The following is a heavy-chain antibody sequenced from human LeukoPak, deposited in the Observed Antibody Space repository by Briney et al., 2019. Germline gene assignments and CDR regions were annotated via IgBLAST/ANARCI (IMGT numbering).Heavy chain of an antibody. V-gene: IGHV1-69*05. D-gene: IGHD5-12*01. CDR1: GGTFSSYA. J-gene: IGHJ6*03. CDR3: ARDPKSRLDIVIPEYYYYYMDV. Sequence: GASVKVSCKASGGTFSSYAISWVRQAPGQGLEWMGGIIPIFGTANYAQKFQGRVTMTRDMSTSTVYMELSSLRSEDTAVYYCARDPKSRLDIVIPEYYYYYMDVWGKGTTVTVSS. CDR2: IIPIFGTA.